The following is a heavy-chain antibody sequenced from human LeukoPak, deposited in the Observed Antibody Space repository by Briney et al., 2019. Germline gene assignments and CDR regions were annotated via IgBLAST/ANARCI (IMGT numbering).Heavy chain of an antibody. CDR2: IHYSGST. V-gene: IGHV4-59*02. CDR3: ARTTEGGYTYDYFYYYYMDV. Sequence: SETLSLTCTVSGGSVSGYYWSWIRQPPGKGLQWIGYIHYSGSTNYNPSLKSRLTISVDMSKNQFSLKLTSVTAADTAVYYCARTTEGGYTYDYFYYYYMDVWGKGTTVTISS. D-gene: IGHD5-18*01. CDR1: GGSVSGYY. J-gene: IGHJ6*03.